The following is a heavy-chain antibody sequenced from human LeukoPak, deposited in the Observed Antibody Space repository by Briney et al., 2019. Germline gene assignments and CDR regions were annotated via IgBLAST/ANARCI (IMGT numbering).Heavy chain of an antibody. V-gene: IGHV3-53*01. CDR1: GFTVSSNY. D-gene: IGHD4-17*01. J-gene: IGHJ4*02. CDR2: IYSGGTT. Sequence: GGSLRLSCAASGFTVSSNYMSWVRQAPGKGLEWVSVIYSGGTTYYADSVKGRFTISRDNSKNTLYLQMSSLRAEDTALYYCARLTVTYYFDYWGQGTLVTVSS. CDR3: ARLTVTYYFDY.